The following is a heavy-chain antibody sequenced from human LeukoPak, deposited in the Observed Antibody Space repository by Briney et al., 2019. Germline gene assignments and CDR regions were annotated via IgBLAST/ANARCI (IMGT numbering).Heavy chain of an antibody. CDR3: AKDLRPIVVVPAAPNDY. CDR1: GFTFSSYG. Sequence: PGGSLRLSCAASGFTFSSYGMHWVRQAPGKGLEWVAFIRYDGSNKYYADSVKGRFTISRDNSKNTLYLQMNSLRAEDTAVYYCAKDLRPIVVVPAAPNDYWGQGTLVTVSS. CDR2: IRYDGSNK. D-gene: IGHD2-2*01. V-gene: IGHV3-30*02. J-gene: IGHJ4*02.